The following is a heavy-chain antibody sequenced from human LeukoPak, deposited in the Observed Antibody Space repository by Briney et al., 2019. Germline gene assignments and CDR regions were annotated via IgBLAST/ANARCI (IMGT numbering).Heavy chain of an antibody. CDR3: ARDLYSSGWYSQDYYYGMDV. CDR1: GFTFSSYG. Sequence: GGPLRLSCAASGFTFSSYGMHWVRQAPGKGLEWVAVIWYDGSNKYYADSVKGRFTISRDNSKNTLYLQMNSLRAEDTAVYYCARDLYSSGWYSQDYYYGMDVWGEGATVTVSS. D-gene: IGHD6-19*01. CDR2: IWYDGSNK. J-gene: IGHJ6*04. V-gene: IGHV3-33*01.